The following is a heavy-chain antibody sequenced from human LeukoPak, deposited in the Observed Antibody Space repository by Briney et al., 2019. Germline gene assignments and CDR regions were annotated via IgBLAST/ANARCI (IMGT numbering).Heavy chain of an antibody. CDR1: GYTFTSYG. CDR3: ARDHGQYSSSSFDY. D-gene: IGHD6-6*01. J-gene: IGHJ4*02. Sequence: RASVKVSCKASGYTFTSYGISWVRQAPGQGLEWMGWISAYNGNTNYAQKLQGRVTMTTDTSTSTAYMELRSLRSDDTAVYYCARDHGQYSSSSFDYWGQGTLVTVSP. CDR2: ISAYNGNT. V-gene: IGHV1-18*01.